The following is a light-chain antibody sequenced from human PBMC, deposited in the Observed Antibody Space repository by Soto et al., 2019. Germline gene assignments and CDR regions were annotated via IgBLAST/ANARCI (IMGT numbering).Light chain of an antibody. V-gene: IGKV4-1*01. CDR3: QQYYSTPHT. Sequence: DIVMTQSPDSLAVSLGERATINCKSSQGVLYSSNNKNYLAWYQQKPGQPPTLLIYWASTRESGVPDRFSGSGSVTDFTLTISSLQAEDVAVYYCQQYYSTPHTFGQGTNVDIK. CDR2: WAS. J-gene: IGKJ1*01. CDR1: QGVLYSSNNKNY.